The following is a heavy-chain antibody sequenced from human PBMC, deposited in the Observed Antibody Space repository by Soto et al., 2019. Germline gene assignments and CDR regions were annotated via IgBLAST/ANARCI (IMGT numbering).Heavy chain of an antibody. CDR1: GGSISSSSYY. J-gene: IGHJ3*02. Sequence: PSETLSLTCTVSGGSISSSSYYWGWIRQPPGKGLEWLGSIYYSGSTYYNPSLKNRVTISVDTSKNQFSLKMSSVTAADTAVYYCARNQPYSSSWYGAFDSWGQGTRVSVS. D-gene: IGHD6-13*01. V-gene: IGHV4-39*01. CDR2: IYYSGST. CDR3: ARNQPYSSSWYGAFDS.